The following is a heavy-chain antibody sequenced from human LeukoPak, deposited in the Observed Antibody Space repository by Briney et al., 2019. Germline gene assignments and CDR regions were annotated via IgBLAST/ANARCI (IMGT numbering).Heavy chain of an antibody. CDR1: GGSISDYY. V-gene: IGHV4-4*07. CDR2: IYTSGST. J-gene: IGHJ3*02. D-gene: IGHD2-21*01. Sequence: SETLSLTCTVSGGSISDYYWSWIRQPAGKGLEWIGRIYTSGSTNYNPSLKTRVTMSVDTSKNQFSLRLSSVTAPDTAVYYCARKGISALAGAFDIWGQGTVVTVSS. CDR3: ARKGISALAGAFDI.